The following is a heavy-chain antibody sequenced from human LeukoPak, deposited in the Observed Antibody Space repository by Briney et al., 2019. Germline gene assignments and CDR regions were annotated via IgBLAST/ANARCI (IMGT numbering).Heavy chain of an antibody. CDR3: ARGRVYGDYVRDFDY. J-gene: IGHJ4*02. D-gene: IGHD4-17*01. Sequence: QPGGPLRLPCAASGFTFSDYEVNWVRQAPGKGLEWVSYISSSGRTIYYTDSVKGRFTISRDNAKNSLYLQMNSLRAEDTAVYYCARGRVYGDYVRDFDYWGQGTLVTVSS. CDR2: ISSSGRTI. V-gene: IGHV3-48*03. CDR1: GFTFSDYE.